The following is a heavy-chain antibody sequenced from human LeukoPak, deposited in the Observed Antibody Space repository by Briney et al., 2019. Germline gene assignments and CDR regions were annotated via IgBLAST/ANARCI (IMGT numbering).Heavy chain of an antibody. J-gene: IGHJ4*02. V-gene: IGHV3-20*04. Sequence: PGGSLRLSCAASGFTFDDYGMSWVRQAPGKGLEWVSGINWNGGSTGYADSVKGRFTISRDNAKNSLYLQMNSLRAEDTALYYCAKDKAAAAAGNIDYWGQGTLVTVSS. D-gene: IGHD6-13*01. CDR2: INWNGGST. CDR1: GFTFDDYG. CDR3: AKDKAAAAAGNIDY.